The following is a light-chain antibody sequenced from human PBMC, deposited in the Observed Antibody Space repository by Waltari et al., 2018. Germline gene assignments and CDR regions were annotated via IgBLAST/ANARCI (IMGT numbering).Light chain of an antibody. CDR3: QQRSNWPRT. CDR1: QSIGSF. J-gene: IGKJ2*01. CDR2: DAF. V-gene: IGKV3-11*01. Sequence: EIVLTQSPATLSLSPGERATLSCRASQSIGSFLAWYQQKVGQAPRLLICDAFNRAPGVPARVRGSGSGTDFTLTISSLEPEDFVVYFCQQRSNWPRTFGQGTKLEIK.